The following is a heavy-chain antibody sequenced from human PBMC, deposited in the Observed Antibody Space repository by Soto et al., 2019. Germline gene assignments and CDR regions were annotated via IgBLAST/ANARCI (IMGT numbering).Heavy chain of an antibody. Sequence: SVKVSCKASGGTFSSYAISWVRQAPGQGLEWMGGIIPIFGTANYAQKFQGRVTITADESTSTAYMELSSLRSEDTAVYYCARRPLIVGATYRPPNYYYGMDVWGQGTTVTVSS. V-gene: IGHV1-69*13. J-gene: IGHJ6*02. D-gene: IGHD1-26*01. CDR3: ARRPLIVGATYRPPNYYYGMDV. CDR2: IIPIFGTA. CDR1: GGTFSSYA.